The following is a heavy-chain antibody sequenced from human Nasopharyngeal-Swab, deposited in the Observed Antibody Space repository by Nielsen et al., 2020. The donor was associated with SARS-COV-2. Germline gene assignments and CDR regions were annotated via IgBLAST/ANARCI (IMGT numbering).Heavy chain of an antibody. J-gene: IGHJ6*03. CDR1: GGTFSSYA. CDR3: ASGGLVRNYYYYYYMDV. Sequence: SVKVSCKASGGTFSSYAISGVRQAPGQGLEWMGGIIPIFGTANYAQKFQGRVTITADESTSTAYMELSSLRSEDTAVYYCASGGLVRNYYYYYYMDVWGKGTTVTVSS. CDR2: IIPIFGTA. D-gene: IGHD6-6*01. V-gene: IGHV1-69*13.